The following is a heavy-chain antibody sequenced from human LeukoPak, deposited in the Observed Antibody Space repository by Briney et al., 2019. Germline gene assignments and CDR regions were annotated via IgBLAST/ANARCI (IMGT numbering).Heavy chain of an antibody. CDR3: ATYLRNTAAGSYYFEY. CDR1: GFTFSNYF. Sequence: GGSLRLSCAASGFTFSNYFMSWIRQAPGKGLEWVANIKQDGGEIYYVDSVKGRFTISRDNAKNSVSLQMNSLRAEDTAIYYCATYLRNTAAGSYYFEYWGQGTLVTVSS. J-gene: IGHJ4*02. D-gene: IGHD6-13*01. V-gene: IGHV3-7*01. CDR2: IKQDGGEI.